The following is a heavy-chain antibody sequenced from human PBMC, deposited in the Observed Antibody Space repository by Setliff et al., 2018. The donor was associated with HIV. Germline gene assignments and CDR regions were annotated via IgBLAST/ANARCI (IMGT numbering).Heavy chain of an antibody. Sequence: LSLSCVVSGGSEFTFSDVWMSWIRQAPGKGLECISYISDSDTDIYYADSVRGRFTISRDNAKNSLYLQMNSLRAEDTAVYYCARFANYYHTSGYGWFDPWGQGTLVTVSS. CDR3: ARFANYYHTSGYGWFDP. D-gene: IGHD3-22*01. V-gene: IGHV3-11*01. CDR1: GGSEFTFSDVW. J-gene: IGHJ5*02. CDR2: ISDSDTDI.